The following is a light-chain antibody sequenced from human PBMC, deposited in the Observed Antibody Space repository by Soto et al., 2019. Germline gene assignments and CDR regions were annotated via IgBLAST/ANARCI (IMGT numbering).Light chain of an antibody. Sequence: EIVMTQSPATLSVSPGXRATLSCRASQSVGTNLAWYQQKPGQAPRLLIYGASTRATGIPARFSGSGSGTEFTLTISSLQSEDFAVYYCQQYNNWPITFGQGTRLEIK. CDR1: QSVGTN. V-gene: IGKV3-15*01. CDR3: QQYNNWPIT. J-gene: IGKJ5*01. CDR2: GAS.